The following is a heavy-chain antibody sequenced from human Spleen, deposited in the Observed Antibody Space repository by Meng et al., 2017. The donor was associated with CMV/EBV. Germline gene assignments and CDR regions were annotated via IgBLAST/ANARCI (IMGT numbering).Heavy chain of an antibody. CDR3: AKDGGVGIFCSSTSCHYPDY. CDR2: ISWDGGST. CDR1: GFTFDDYA. D-gene: IGHD2-2*01. V-gene: IGHV3-43D*03. J-gene: IGHJ4*02. Sequence: GESLKISCAASGFTFDDYAMHWVRHAPGKGLEWVSLISWDGGSTYYADSVKGRFTISRDNSKNSLYLQMNSLRAEDTALYYCAKDGGVGIFCSSTSCHYPDYWGQGTLVTVSS.